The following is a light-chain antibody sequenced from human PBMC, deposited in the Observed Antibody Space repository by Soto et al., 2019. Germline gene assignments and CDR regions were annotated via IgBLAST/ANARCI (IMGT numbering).Light chain of an antibody. J-gene: IGLJ2*01. CDR1: SSDVGVYNY. V-gene: IGLV2-14*01. Sequence: QSALTQPASVSGSPGQSITISCTGTSSDVGVYNYVSWYQQHPGKAPKLMIYEVSTRPSGVSNRFSGSKSGNTASLTISGLQAEDEADYYCTSYTSSSALYVVFGGGTKLTVL. CDR3: TSYTSSSALYVV. CDR2: EVS.